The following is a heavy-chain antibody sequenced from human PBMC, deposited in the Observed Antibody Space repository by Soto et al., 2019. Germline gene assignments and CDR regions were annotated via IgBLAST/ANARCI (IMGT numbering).Heavy chain of an antibody. V-gene: IGHV4-4*02. J-gene: IGHJ4*02. D-gene: IGHD6-25*01. CDR3: ARAAMGGSGWPFDY. Sequence: QVQLQESGPGLVKPSGTLSLTCAVSGGSISSSNWWSWVRQPPGKGLEWIGEIYHSGSPNYNPPLKSRVTISVAKSKNPLPLELSSVTAAATAVYYCARAAMGGSGWPFDYWGQGTRVTVSS. CDR2: IYHSGSP. CDR1: GGSISSSNW.